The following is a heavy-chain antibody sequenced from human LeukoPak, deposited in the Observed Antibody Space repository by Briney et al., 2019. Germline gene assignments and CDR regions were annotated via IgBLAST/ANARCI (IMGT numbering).Heavy chain of an antibody. D-gene: IGHD3-3*01. CDR2: VYYSGST. Sequence: SETLSLTCTVSGGSITSGSYYWGWIRQSPGKGLEWIGSVYYSGSTYYNRALESRIAISLDTSKNQFSLKLRSVTAADTAVYYCARDKTFEVVNYFNYWGQGTLVTVSS. J-gene: IGHJ4*02. V-gene: IGHV4-39*07. CDR3: ARDKTFEVVNYFNY. CDR1: GGSITSGSYY.